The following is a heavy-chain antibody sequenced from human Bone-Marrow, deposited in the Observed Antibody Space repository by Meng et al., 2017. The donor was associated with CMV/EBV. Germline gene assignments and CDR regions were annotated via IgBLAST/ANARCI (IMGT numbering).Heavy chain of an antibody. J-gene: IGHJ4*02. Sequence: GESLKISCAASGFTLSSYAMHWVRQAPGKGLEYVSAISSNGGSTYYADSVKGRFTISRDNSKNTLYLQMGSLRAEDMAVYYCARDLGPADSSGFSAPVLDYWGQGTLVTVSS. CDR2: ISSNGGST. D-gene: IGHD3-22*01. CDR3: ARDLGPADSSGFSAPVLDY. CDR1: GFTLSSYA. V-gene: IGHV3-64*02.